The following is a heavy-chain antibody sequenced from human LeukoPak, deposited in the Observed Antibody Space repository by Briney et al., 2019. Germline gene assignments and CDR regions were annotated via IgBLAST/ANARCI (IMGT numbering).Heavy chain of an antibody. V-gene: IGHV1-8*03. CDR3: ARTQQLVLRSPLDP. D-gene: IGHD6-13*01. CDR1: GYTFTNYD. J-gene: IGHJ5*02. Sequence: ASVKVSCKASGYTFTNYDIHWVRQAAGQGLEWMGWINPYSGNTGYAQNFQGRITITRNTSISTAYMELSSLRSEDAAVYYCARTQQLVLRSPLDPWGQGTLVTVSS. CDR2: INPYSGNT.